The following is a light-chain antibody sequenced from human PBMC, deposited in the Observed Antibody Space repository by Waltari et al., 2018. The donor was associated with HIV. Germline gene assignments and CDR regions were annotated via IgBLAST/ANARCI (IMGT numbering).Light chain of an antibody. V-gene: IGLV2-23*02. CDR2: AVT. J-gene: IGLJ1*01. Sequence: QSALTQPASVSGSPGQSITISCTGTSRDVGSYDLVSWYQQHPGKAPKLMIYAVTKRPSGVSNRFSGSKSGNTASLTISGLQAEDEADYYCCSYAGSSFYVFGAGTKVTVL. CDR3: CSYAGSSFYV. CDR1: SRDVGSYDL.